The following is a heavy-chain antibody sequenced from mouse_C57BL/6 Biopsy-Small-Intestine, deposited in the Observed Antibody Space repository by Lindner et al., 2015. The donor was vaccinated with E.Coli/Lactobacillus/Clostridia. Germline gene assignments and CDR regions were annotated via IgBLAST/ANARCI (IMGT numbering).Heavy chain of an antibody. CDR3: ARSTTMITAWFAY. CDR1: GFNIKDDY. D-gene: IGHD2-4*01. CDR2: IDPASGNT. Sequence: VQLQESGAELVRLGASVKLSCTASGFNIKDDYMHWVKQRPEQGLEWIGRIDPASGNTKYAPKFQDKATITADTSSNTAYLQLSSLTSEDTAVYYCARSTTMITAWFAYWGQGTLVTVSA. V-gene: IGHV14-3*01. J-gene: IGHJ3*01.